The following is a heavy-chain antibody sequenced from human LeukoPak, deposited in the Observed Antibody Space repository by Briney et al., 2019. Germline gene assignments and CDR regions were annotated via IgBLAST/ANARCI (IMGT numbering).Heavy chain of an antibody. CDR3: VSFYETY. CDR2: IYSGGST. D-gene: IGHD2/OR15-2a*01. Sequence: PSATLSPTCTVSGGSVSSGSYYWSWVRQAPGKGLEWVSVIYSGGSTYYADSVKGRFTISKDNAKNTVYLQMNSLRAEDTAVYYCVSFYETYWGRGTLVTVSS. J-gene: IGHJ4*02. CDR1: GGSVSSGSYY. V-gene: IGHV3-53*01.